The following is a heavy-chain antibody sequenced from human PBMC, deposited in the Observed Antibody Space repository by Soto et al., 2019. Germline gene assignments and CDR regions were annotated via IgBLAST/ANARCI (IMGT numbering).Heavy chain of an antibody. J-gene: IGHJ6*04. CDR2: FFLIDSYT. V-gene: IGHV5-10-1*01. CDR3: ARRSIAASPNSYSYYGMDV. Sequence: PGESLKISCKGSGYSFTSYWISWVRQMPGKGLGWLGRFFLIDSYTNYCPSFQGHVTISVDKSFSTAYLQWSSLKASDTAFYYCARRSIAASPNSYSYYGMDVWGKGTTVTVS. CDR1: GYSFTSYW. D-gene: IGHD6-6*01.